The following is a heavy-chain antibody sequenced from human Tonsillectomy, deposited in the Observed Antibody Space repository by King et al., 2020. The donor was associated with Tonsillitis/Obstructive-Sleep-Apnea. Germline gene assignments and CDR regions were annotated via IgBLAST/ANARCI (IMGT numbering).Heavy chain of an antibody. V-gene: IGHV3-72*01. CDR1: GFTFSDHY. J-gene: IGHJ4*02. D-gene: IGHD2-21*01. CDR3: ARRYCGGDCSLDY. Sequence: VQLVESGGGLVQPGGSLRLSCAASGFTFSDHYMDWVRQAPGKGLEWVGRTGYKANSYTTKYAASVKARFTISRDDSKNSLYRQMNSLKTEDTAVYYCARRYCGGDCSLDYWGQGTLVSVSS. CDR2: TGYKANSYTT.